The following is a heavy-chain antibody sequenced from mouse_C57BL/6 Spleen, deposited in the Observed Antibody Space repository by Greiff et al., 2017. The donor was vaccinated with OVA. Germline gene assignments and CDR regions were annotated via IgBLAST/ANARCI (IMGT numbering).Heavy chain of an antibody. CDR3: ARFDYVVYYIDS. CDR1: GYTFTSYW. V-gene: IGHV1-52*01. J-gene: IGHJ2*01. D-gene: IGHD2-4*01. CDR2: IDPSDSET. Sequence: QVQLQQPGAELVRPGSSVKLSCKASGYTFTSYWMHWVKQRPIQGLEWIGNIDPSDSETHYNQKFKDKATLTVDKSSSTAYMQLSSLTSEDSAVYYCARFDYVVYYIDSTGQNATLTVSS.